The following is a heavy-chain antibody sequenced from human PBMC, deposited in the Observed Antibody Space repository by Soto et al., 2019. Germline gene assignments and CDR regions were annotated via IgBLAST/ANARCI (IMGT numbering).Heavy chain of an antibody. CDR1: GFRFSDHY. CDR3: ARAASATFDYYYGLDV. CDR2: TRNKDKSYTT. J-gene: IGHJ6*02. Sequence: EVRLVESGGGLVQPGRSLRLSCAASGFRFSDHYMDWVRQAPGKGLEWVGRTRNKDKSYTTEYAASVKGRFTISRDDSRNSLYLQMSSLKVEDTALYYCARAASATFDYYYGLDVWGQGTTVTVSS. V-gene: IGHV3-72*01.